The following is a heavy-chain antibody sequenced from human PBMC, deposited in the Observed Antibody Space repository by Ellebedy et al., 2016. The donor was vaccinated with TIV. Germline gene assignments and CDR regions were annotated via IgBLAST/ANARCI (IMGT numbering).Heavy chain of an antibody. V-gene: IGHV3-23*01. Sequence: GESLKISCTASGFTFRNYWMTWVRQAPGKGLEWVSTISNTGSRTYYADSVEGRFIISRDNSKKTLYLQMNSLRAEDTAVYYCAKGRGGGSDSSAPRYYFDSWGLGTLVTVSS. CDR1: GFTFRNYW. J-gene: IGHJ4*02. CDR3: AKGRGGGSDSSAPRYYFDS. D-gene: IGHD3-22*01. CDR2: ISNTGSRT.